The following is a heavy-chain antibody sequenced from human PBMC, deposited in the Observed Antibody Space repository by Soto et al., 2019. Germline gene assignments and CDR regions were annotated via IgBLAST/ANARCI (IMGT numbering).Heavy chain of an antibody. CDR2: ISGLNGNT. J-gene: IGHJ4*02. CDR1: GYTLTSYS. Sequence: QVQLVQSGAEMKKPGASVTVSCKASGYTLTSYSISWVRQAPGQGLEWMGWISGLNGNTNYAQTFEGRVTMTTDTTTSTAYLALRSLRSDDTAVYYCARDPSTGVSGRGGFDHWGQGTVVTVSS. CDR3: ARDPSTGVSGRGGFDH. V-gene: IGHV1-18*04. D-gene: IGHD5-12*01.